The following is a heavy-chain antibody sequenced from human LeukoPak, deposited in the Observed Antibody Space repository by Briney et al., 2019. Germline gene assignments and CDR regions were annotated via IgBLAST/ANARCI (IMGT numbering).Heavy chain of an antibody. CDR2: ISNDGKTT. J-gene: IGHJ4*02. Sequence: GRSLRLSCAASGFTFSSYAMFWVRQVPGKGLVSVSRISNDGKTTLYADSVKGRFTISRDNAKNTVYLQMSSLRAEDTAVYFCAAGGRSGYWGQGTLVTVSS. CDR1: GFTFSSYA. D-gene: IGHD2-15*01. CDR3: AAGGRSGY. V-gene: IGHV3-74*01.